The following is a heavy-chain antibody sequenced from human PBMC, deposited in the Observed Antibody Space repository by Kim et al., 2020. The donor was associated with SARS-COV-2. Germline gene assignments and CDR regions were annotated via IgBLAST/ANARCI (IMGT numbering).Heavy chain of an antibody. CDR2: ISYDGSNK. D-gene: IGHD2-2*01. CDR3: AKGRGYCSSTSCYYYYGMDV. Sequence: GGSLRLSCAASGFTFSSYGMHWVRQAPGKGLECVAVISYDGSNKYYADSVKGRFTISRDNSKNTLYLQMNSLRAEDTAVYYCAKGRGYCSSTSCYYYYGMDVWGQGTTVTVSS. V-gene: IGHV3-30*18. CDR1: GFTFSSYG. J-gene: IGHJ6*02.